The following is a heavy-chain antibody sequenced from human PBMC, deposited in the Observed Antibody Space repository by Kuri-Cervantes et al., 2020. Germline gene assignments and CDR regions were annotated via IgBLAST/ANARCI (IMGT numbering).Heavy chain of an antibody. CDR1: GFTFGDYG. J-gene: IGHJ6*03. D-gene: IGHD6-19*01. CDR3: ARLNMDKWLVGFYYHYYYYMDV. Sequence: GGSLRLSCTTSGFTFGDYGLTWVRQAPGKGLEWVDFIRSKAYGGTMEYAASVKGRFSISRDDSKSIAYLQMNSLKTEDSGLFYCARLNMDKWLVGFYYHYYYYMDVWGRGTTVTVSS. V-gene: IGHV3-49*04. CDR2: IRSKAYGGTM.